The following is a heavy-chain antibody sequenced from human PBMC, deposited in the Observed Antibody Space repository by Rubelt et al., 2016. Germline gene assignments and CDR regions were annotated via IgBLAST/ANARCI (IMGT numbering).Heavy chain of an antibody. CDR2: IIPIFGTA. CDR1: GGTFSSYA. CDR3: AREEGLTIFGHYGMDV. V-gene: IGHV1-69*06. J-gene: IGHJ6*02. D-gene: IGHD3-3*01. Sequence: QVQLVQSGAEVKKPGSSVKVSCKASGGTFSSYAISWVRQAPGQGLEWMGGIIPIFGTANYAQKFQGRVTITADKSTSRAYMERSSLRSEDTAVYYCAREEGLTIFGHYGMDVWGQGTTVTVSS.